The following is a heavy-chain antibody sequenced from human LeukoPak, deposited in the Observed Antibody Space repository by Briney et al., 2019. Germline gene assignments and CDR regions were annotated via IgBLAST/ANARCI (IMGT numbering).Heavy chain of an antibody. Sequence: PGGSLRLSCAASGFTFSSYSMNWVRQAPGKGLEWVSYISSSSSTIYYADSVKGRFTISRDNAKNSLYLQMNSLRAEDTAVYYCARDGHGPKYGMDVWGQGTTVTVSS. CDR3: ARDGHGPKYGMDV. J-gene: IGHJ6*02. V-gene: IGHV3-48*04. CDR1: GFTFSSYS. CDR2: ISSSSSTI.